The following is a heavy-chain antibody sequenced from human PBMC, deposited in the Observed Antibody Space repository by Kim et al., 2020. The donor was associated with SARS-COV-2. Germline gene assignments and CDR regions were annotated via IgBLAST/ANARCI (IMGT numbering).Heavy chain of an antibody. CDR1: GFNFGRSW. Sequence: GGSLRLSCAASGFNFGRSWMHWVRQAPGEGPVWVSRIDPDGTDIIYADSVQGRFTISRDNARNTLYLRMDSLRVEDTATYFCARDQTRLGPTTFDYWGQ. CDR3: ARDQTRLGPTTFDY. CDR2: IDPDGTDI. J-gene: IGHJ4*02. D-gene: IGHD1-1*01. V-gene: IGHV3-74*01.